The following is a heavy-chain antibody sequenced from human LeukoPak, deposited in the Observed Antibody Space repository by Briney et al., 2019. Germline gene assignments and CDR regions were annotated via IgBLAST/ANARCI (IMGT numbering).Heavy chain of an antibody. Sequence: GGSLRLSCAASGFTFSSYWMHWVRQAPGKGLVWVSRINSDGSSTRYADSVKGRFTISRDNTKNTLYLQMNSLRAEDTAVYYCARVKFGESYAPKSYYYYYMDVWGKGTAVTISS. V-gene: IGHV3-74*01. J-gene: IGHJ6*03. CDR2: INSDGSST. CDR3: ARVKFGESYAPKSYYYYYMDV. D-gene: IGHD3-10*01. CDR1: GFTFSSYW.